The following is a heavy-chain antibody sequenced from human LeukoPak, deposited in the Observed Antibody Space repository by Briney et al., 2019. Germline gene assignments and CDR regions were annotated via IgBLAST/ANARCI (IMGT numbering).Heavy chain of an antibody. J-gene: IGHJ4*02. Sequence: GGSLRLSCTASGFTFGDYAMSWIRQAPGKGLEWVGFIRSKAYGGTTEYAASVKGRFTISRDDSKSIAYLQMNSLKTEDTAVYYCTRAPGPGYYFDYWGQGTLVTVSS. D-gene: IGHD3-10*01. CDR3: TRAPGPGYYFDY. CDR2: IRSKAYGGTT. V-gene: IGHV3-49*03. CDR1: GFTFGDYA.